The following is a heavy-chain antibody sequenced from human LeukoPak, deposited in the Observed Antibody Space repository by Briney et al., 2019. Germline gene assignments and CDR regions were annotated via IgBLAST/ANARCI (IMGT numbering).Heavy chain of an antibody. J-gene: IGHJ4*02. CDR2: IIPILGIA. Sequence: PMASVRVSCKASGGTFSSYAISWVRQAPGQGLEWMGRIIPILGIANYAQKFQGRVTITADKSTSTAYMELSSLRSEDTAVYYCARVWAPTAYGDYYDYWGQGTLVTVSS. CDR3: ARVWAPTAYGDYYDY. D-gene: IGHD4-17*01. CDR1: GGTFSSYA. V-gene: IGHV1-69*04.